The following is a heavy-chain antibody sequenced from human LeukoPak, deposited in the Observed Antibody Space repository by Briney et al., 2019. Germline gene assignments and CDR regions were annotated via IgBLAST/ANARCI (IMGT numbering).Heavy chain of an antibody. D-gene: IGHD5-24*01. Sequence: GGSLRLSCAASGFTFSSYSMNWLRQAPGKGLEWVSSISSSSSYIYYADSVKGRFTISRDNAKNSLYLQMNSLRAEDTAVYYCARVLSLVMADAFDIWGQGTMVTVSS. CDR2: ISSSSSYI. V-gene: IGHV3-21*01. CDR1: GFTFSSYS. CDR3: ARVLSLVMADAFDI. J-gene: IGHJ3*02.